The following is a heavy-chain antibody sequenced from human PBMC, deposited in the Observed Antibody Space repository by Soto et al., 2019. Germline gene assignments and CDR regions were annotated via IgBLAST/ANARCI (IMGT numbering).Heavy chain of an antibody. V-gene: IGHV1-69*06. D-gene: IGHD3-22*01. CDR3: ARLPHDSSGYYHGVYYFDY. CDR1: GGTFSSYA. J-gene: IGHJ4*02. CDR2: IIPIFGTA. Sequence: QVQLVQSGAEVKKPGSSVKVSCKASGGTFSSYAISWVRQAPGQGLEWMGGIIPIFGTANYAQKFQGRVTITADKSTSTAYMELSRLRSEDTAVYYCARLPHDSSGYYHGVYYFDYWGQGTLVTVSS.